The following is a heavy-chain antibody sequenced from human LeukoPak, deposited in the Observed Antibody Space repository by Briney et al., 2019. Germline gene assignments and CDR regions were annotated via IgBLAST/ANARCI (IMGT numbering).Heavy chain of an antibody. V-gene: IGHV1-3*01. Sequence: ASVKVSCKASGYTFTSYAMHWVRQAPGQRLEWMGWINAGNGNTKYSQKFQGRVTITRDTSASTAYMELSSLRSEDTAVYYCAREGHYYDSSGYPQLGYFQHWGQGTLVTVSS. CDR1: GYTFTSYA. CDR3: AREGHYYDSSGYPQLGYFQH. CDR2: INAGNGNT. D-gene: IGHD3-22*01. J-gene: IGHJ1*01.